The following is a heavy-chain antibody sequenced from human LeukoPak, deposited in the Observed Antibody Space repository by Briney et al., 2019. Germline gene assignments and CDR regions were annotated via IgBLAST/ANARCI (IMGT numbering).Heavy chain of an antibody. D-gene: IGHD6-6*01. CDR3: ARVGHPPRVAARLGGYFDY. CDR2: IYTSGST. CDR1: GGSISSYY. Sequence: SETLSLTCTVSGGSISSYYWSWIRQPAGKGLEWIGRIYTSGSTNYNPSLKSRVTMSVDTSKNQFSLKLSSVTAADTAVYYCARVGHPPRVAARLGGYFDYWGQGTLVTVSS. V-gene: IGHV4-4*07. J-gene: IGHJ4*02.